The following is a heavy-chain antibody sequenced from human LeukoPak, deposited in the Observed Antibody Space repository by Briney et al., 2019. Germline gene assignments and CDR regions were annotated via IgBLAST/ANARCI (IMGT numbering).Heavy chain of an antibody. D-gene: IGHD3-16*02. Sequence: SETLSLTCAVYGGSFSGYYWSWIRQPPGKGLEWIGEINHSGSTNYNPSLKCRVTISVDTSKNQFSLKLSSVTAADTAVYYCARALSTPPRSDYWGQGTLVTVSS. J-gene: IGHJ4*02. CDR1: GGSFSGYY. V-gene: IGHV4-34*01. CDR3: ARALSTPPRSDY. CDR2: INHSGST.